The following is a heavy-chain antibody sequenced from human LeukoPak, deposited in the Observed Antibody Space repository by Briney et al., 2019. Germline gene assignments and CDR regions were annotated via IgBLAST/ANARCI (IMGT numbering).Heavy chain of an antibody. CDR2: ISGSGGST. J-gene: IGHJ4*02. CDR3: AKASFKVVAATFFDY. CDR1: GFTFSSYA. D-gene: IGHD2-15*01. Sequence: GGSLRLSCAVTGFTFSSYAMSWVRQAPGKGLEWVSAISGSGGSTYYADSVKGRFTISRDNSKNTLYLQMNSLRAEDTAVYYCAKASFKVVAATFFDYWGQGTLVTVSS. V-gene: IGHV3-23*01.